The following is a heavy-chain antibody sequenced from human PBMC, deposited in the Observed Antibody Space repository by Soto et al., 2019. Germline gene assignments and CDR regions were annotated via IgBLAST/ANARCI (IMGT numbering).Heavy chain of an antibody. V-gene: IGHV4-34*01. CDR3: ARGITMVRDPYYMDV. D-gene: IGHD3-10*01. J-gene: IGHJ6*03. Sequence: SETLSLTCAVYGGSFSGYYWSWIRQPPGKGLEWIGEINHSGSTNYNPSLKSRVTISVDTSKNQFSLKLSSVTAADTAVYYCARGITMVRDPYYMDVWGKGTTVTVSS. CDR1: GGSFSGYY. CDR2: INHSGST.